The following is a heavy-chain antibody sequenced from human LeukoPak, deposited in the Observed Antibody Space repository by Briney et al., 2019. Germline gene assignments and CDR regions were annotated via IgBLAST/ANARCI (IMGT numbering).Heavy chain of an antibody. D-gene: IGHD3-22*01. Sequence: ASVKVSCKASGYTFTGYYMHWVRQAPGQGLEWMGWINPNSGGTNYAQKFQGRVTMTRDTSISTAYMELSRLRSDDTAVYYCARDSGSDGFFAYYYGMDVRGQGTTVTVSS. CDR3: ARDSGSDGFFAYYYGMDV. J-gene: IGHJ6*02. CDR2: INPNSGGT. CDR1: GYTFTGYY. V-gene: IGHV1-2*02.